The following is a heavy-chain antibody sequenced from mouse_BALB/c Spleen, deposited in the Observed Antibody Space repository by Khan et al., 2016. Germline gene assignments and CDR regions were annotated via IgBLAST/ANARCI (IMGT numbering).Heavy chain of an antibody. J-gene: IGHJ4*01. CDR2: ISYSGST. D-gene: IGHD2-13*01. CDR3: ARSDYPYAMDY. V-gene: IGHV3-2*02. CDR1: GYSITSDYA. Sequence: EVQLQESGPGLVKPSQSLSLTCTVTGYSITSDYAWNWIRQFPGNKLEWIGYISYSGSTSYNPSLKSRISITRDTSKNQFFLQLNSVTTEDTATYYCARSDYPYAMDYWGQGTSVTVSS.